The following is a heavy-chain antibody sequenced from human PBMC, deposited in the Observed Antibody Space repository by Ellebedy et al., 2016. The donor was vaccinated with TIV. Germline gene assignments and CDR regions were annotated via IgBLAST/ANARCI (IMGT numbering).Heavy chain of an antibody. CDR1: GFSFSSYG. D-gene: IGHD6-19*01. CDR3: ARDQETVALYGMDV. V-gene: IGHV3-48*03. J-gene: IGHJ6*02. CDR2: ISSRGSPV. Sequence: GGSLRLSXATSGFSFSSYGMNWVRQAPGKGLEWVAFISSRGSPVYYTDSVKGRFTISRDNAKNSLYLQMNSLRAEDSALYYCARDQETVALYGMDVWGQGTTVTVSS.